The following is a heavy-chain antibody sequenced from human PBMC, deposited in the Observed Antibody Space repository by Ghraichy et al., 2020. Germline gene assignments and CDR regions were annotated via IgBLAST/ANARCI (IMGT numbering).Heavy chain of an antibody. Sequence: SETLSLTCTVSGGSISSYYWSWIRQPPGKGLEWIGYIYYSGSANYNPSLKSRVTISVDTSKNQFSLKLSSVTAADTAVYYCARAVYDYDSSGRSYYFDYWGQGTRVTVSS. D-gene: IGHD3-22*01. CDR3: ARAVYDYDSSGRSYYFDY. CDR2: IYYSGSA. CDR1: GGSISSYY. J-gene: IGHJ4*02. V-gene: IGHV4-59*01.